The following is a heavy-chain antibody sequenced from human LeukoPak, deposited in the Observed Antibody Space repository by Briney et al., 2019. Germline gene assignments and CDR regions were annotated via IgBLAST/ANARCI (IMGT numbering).Heavy chain of an antibody. Sequence: GGSLRLSCAASGFTFSSYAMSWVRQAPGKGLEWVSAISGSGGSTYYADSVKGRFTISRDNAKNMLYLQMNSLRAEDTAVYYCAKGYCSGGSCYSVFDYWGQGTLVTVSS. D-gene: IGHD2-15*01. V-gene: IGHV3-23*01. J-gene: IGHJ4*02. CDR2: ISGSGGST. CDR1: GFTFSSYA. CDR3: AKGYCSGGSCYSVFDY.